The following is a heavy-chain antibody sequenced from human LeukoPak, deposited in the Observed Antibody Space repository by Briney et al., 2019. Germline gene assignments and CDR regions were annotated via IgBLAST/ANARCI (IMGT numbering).Heavy chain of an antibody. V-gene: IGHV3-48*02. D-gene: IGHD2-15*01. J-gene: IGHJ6*02. CDR2: ISSSSSTI. CDR1: GFTFSSYA. CDR3: AKLSMVVAATADYGMDV. Sequence: GGSLRLSCAASGFTFSSYAMSWVRQAPGKGLEWVSYISSSSSTIYYADSVKGRFTISRDNAKNSLYLQMNSLRDEDTAVYYCAKLSMVVAATADYGMDVWGQGTTVTVSS.